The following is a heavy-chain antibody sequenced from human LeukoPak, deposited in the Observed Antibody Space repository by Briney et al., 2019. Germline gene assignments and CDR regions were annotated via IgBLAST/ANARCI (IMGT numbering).Heavy chain of an antibody. CDR1: GYTFSSDD. CDR2: MNPDSGRT. J-gene: IGHJ3*01. V-gene: IGHV1-8*03. CDR3: ARDKRGDAFDL. Sequence: ASVKVSCKASGYTFSSDDINWVRQATGQGPEWMGWMNPDSGRTDYAPKFQGRVSFTRNTSINAAYMELSLLTSEDTAVYYCARDKRGDAFDLWGQGTMVTVPS.